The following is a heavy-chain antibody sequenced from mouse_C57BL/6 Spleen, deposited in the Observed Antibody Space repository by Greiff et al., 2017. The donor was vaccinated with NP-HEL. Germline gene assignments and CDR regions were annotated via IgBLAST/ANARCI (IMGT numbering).Heavy chain of an antibody. J-gene: IGHJ2*01. Sequence: VQLKESGPELVKPGASVKISCKASGYSFTDYNMNWVKQSTGKSLEWIGVINPNYGTTSYNQKFKGKATLTVDQSSSTAYMQLNSLTSEDSAVYYSARAYYYGSSFYWGQGTTLTVSS. CDR3: ARAYYYGSSFY. D-gene: IGHD1-1*01. CDR2: INPNYGTT. CDR1: GYSFTDYN. V-gene: IGHV1-39*01.